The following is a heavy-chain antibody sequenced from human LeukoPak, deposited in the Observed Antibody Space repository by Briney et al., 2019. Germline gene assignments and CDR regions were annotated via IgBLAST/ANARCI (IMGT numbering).Heavy chain of an antibody. D-gene: IGHD3-10*01. V-gene: IGHV4-4*02. CDR3: ARDDGGVITSDAFDI. Sequence: SETLSLTCAVSGGSISSSNWWTWVRQPPGKGLEGTGEIYHSGSTNYNPSLRSRVSISVDRSKNQFTLKLRSVTAADTAVYYCARDDGGVITSDAFDIWGQGTMVTVSS. J-gene: IGHJ3*02. CDR1: GGSISSSNW. CDR2: IYHSGST.